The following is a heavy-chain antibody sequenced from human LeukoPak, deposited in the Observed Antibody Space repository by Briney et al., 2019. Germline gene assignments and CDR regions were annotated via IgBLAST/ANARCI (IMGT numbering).Heavy chain of an antibody. CDR1: GFTFSSYA. D-gene: IGHD1-14*01. V-gene: IGHV3-23*01. Sequence: PGGSLRLSCAASGFTFSSYAMSWVRQAPGKGLEWVSAISGSGITTYYADSVKGRFTISRDNSKNTLYLQMNSLRAEDTAVYYCARGGPPDPYGMDVWGQGTTVTVSS. J-gene: IGHJ6*02. CDR2: ISGSGITT. CDR3: ARGGPPDPYGMDV.